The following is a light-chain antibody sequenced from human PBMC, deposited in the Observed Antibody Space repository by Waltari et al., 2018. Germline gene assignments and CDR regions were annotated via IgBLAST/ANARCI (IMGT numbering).Light chain of an antibody. J-gene: IGKJ4*01. CDR3: HQRSNWPLT. CDR1: QSIDNY. CDR2: DAS. V-gene: IGKV3-11*01. Sequence: QSPATLSLSPGERATLSCRASQSIDNYLAWYQQKPGQVPRLLIYDASNRATGIPARFSGSRSGADFTLIISSLEPEDFAVYYCHQRSNWPLTFGGGTKVEIK.